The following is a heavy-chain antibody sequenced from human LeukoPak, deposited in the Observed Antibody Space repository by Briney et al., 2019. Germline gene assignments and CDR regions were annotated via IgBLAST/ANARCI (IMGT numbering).Heavy chain of an antibody. Sequence: ASVKVSCKASGYTFTSYYMHWVRQAPGKGLEWMGGFDPEDGETIYAQKFQGRVTMTEDTSTDTAYMELSSLRSEDTAVYYCATRSVWRGSYPHYYYYYGMDVWGQGTTVTVSS. CDR3: ATRSVWRGSYPHYYYYYGMDV. D-gene: IGHD1-26*01. CDR2: FDPEDGET. CDR1: GYTFTSYY. V-gene: IGHV1-24*01. J-gene: IGHJ6*02.